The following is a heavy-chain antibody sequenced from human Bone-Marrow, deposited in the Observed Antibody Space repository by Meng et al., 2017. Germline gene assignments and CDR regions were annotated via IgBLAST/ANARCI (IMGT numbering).Heavy chain of an antibody. CDR1: GFTFSSYA. V-gene: IGHV3-30*07. CDR2: ISYDGSNK. Sequence: QVQLVESGGGVVQPGRSLRLSCAASGFTFSSYAMHWVRQAPGKGLEWVAVISYDGSNKYYADSVKGRFTISRDNSKNTLYLQMNSLKTEDTGVYYCQWLSTHPPDQWGQGTLVTVSS. CDR3: QWLSTHPPDQ. J-gene: IGHJ4*01. D-gene: IGHD3-22*01.